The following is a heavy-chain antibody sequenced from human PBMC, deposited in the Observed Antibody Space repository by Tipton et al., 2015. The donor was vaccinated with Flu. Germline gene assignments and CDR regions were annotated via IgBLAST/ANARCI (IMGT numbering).Heavy chain of an antibody. D-gene: IGHD6-13*01. J-gene: IGHJ6*02. CDR3: ASGIATDGDTYYNGMDV. CDR1: GYPISSGYY. CDR2: IYHSGST. V-gene: IGHV4-38-2*01. Sequence: TLSLTCAVSGYPISSGYYWGWIRQPPGKGLEWIGSIYHSGSTYYNPSLKSRVTISVDTSKNQFSLKLTSVTAADTAVYYCASGIATDGDTYYNGMDVWGQGTTVTVSS.